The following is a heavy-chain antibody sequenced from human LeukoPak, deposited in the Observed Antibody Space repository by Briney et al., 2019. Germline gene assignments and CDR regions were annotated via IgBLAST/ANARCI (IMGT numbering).Heavy chain of an antibody. Sequence: NTSETLSLTCTVSGGSISSYYWSWIRQPPGKGLEWIGYIYYSGSTNYNPSLKSRVTISVDTSKNQFSLKLSSVTAADTAVYYCARAVAVVPAAIYIGYFDYWGQGTLVTVSS. CDR1: GGSISSYY. CDR3: ARAVAVVPAAIYIGYFDY. CDR2: IYYSGST. D-gene: IGHD2-2*01. J-gene: IGHJ4*02. V-gene: IGHV4-59*01.